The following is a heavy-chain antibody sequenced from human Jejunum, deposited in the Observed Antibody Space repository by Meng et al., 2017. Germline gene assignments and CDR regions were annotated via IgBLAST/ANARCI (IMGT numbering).Heavy chain of an antibody. CDR2: INHSGST. V-gene: IGHV4-34*01. CDR1: GASFSGYK. D-gene: IGHD3-9*01. Sequence: QVQFQQCGAGLLRPSETLSLTCAVYGASFSGYKWNWIRQPPGKGLEWIGEINHSGSTTYNPSLKSRVTMSVDTSKNQFSLKVDSVSTADTAVYYCARRLPYFDTGFYDFWGQGTLVTVSS. CDR3: ARRLPYFDTGFYDF. J-gene: IGHJ4*02.